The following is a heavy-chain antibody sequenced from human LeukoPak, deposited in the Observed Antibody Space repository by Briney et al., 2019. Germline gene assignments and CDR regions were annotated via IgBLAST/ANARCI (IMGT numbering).Heavy chain of an antibody. CDR1: GFTFSRYW. D-gene: IGHD3-22*01. CDR3: AKDMRATMTEFDY. V-gene: IGHV3-7*01. Sequence: GGSLRPSCAASGFTFSRYWMSWVRQAPGKGLEWVANIRQDGSEKHYLDSVKGRITISRDNAKNSLYLQMNSLRVEDTAVYFCAKDMRATMTEFDYWGQGTLVTVSS. J-gene: IGHJ4*02. CDR2: IRQDGSEK.